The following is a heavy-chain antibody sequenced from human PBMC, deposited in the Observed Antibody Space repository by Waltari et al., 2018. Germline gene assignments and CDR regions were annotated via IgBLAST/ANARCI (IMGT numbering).Heavy chain of an antibody. V-gene: IGHV4-59*01. CDR2: IYYTGST. CDR3: ARGGGGDWEWFDP. CDR1: GGSISGFY. Sequence: QVQLQESGPSLLKPSETLSLICTVSGGSISGFYWSWVRQPPGKGLDWIGYIYYTGSTNFNPYLKSRVTMLVVTSKNQFSLKLSSVTAADTAFYYCARGGGGDWEWFDPWGQGTLVTVSS. J-gene: IGHJ5*02. D-gene: IGHD2-21*02.